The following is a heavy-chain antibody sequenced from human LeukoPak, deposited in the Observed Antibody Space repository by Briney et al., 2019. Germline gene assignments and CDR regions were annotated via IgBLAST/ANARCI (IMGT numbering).Heavy chain of an antibody. CDR2: ISPSGDIT. CDR1: GFTFRAHG. V-gene: IGHV3-23*01. D-gene: IGHD7-27*01. CDR3: VKDRAWGAFDI. Sequence: GGSLRLSCAASGFTFRAHGMNWVRQAPGKGLEWVAGISPSGDITYYSYSVMGRFTISRDNPTSTVYLQMNSLRVEDTAEYYCVKDRAWGAFDIWGQVTMVTVPS. J-gene: IGHJ3*02.